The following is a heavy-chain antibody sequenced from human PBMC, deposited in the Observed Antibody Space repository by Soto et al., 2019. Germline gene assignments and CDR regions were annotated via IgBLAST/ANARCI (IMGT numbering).Heavy chain of an antibody. CDR2: ISSSDSII. CDR3: ARDLGYYDSSGYFDY. J-gene: IGHJ4*02. D-gene: IGHD3-22*01. V-gene: IGHV3-11*01. Sequence: PGGSLRLSCAASGFTFSDSYMSWIRQAPGKGLEWVSSISSSDSIIYYSDSVKGRFIISRDNAKNSLYLQVNSLRAEDTAVYYCARDLGYYDSSGYFDYWGQGTLVTVSS. CDR1: GFTFSDSY.